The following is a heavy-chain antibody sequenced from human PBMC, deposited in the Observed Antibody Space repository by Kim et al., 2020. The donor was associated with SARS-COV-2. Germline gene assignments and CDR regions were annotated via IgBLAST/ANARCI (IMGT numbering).Heavy chain of an antibody. J-gene: IGHJ2*01. Sequence: GGSLRLSCAASGFTFSSYGMHWVRQAPGKGLEWVAVISYDGSNKYYADSVKGRFTISRDNSKNTLYLQMNSLRAEDTAVYYCATSRERSAARSRWYFDLWGRGTLVTVSS. D-gene: IGHD6-6*01. CDR3: ATSRERSAARSRWYFDL. CDR2: ISYDGSNK. CDR1: GFTFSSYG. V-gene: IGHV3-30*03.